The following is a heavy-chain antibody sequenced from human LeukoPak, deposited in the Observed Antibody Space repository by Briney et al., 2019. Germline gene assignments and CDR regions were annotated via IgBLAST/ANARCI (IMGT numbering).Heavy chain of an antibody. CDR2: IIPIFGIA. J-gene: IGHJ4*02. Sequence: SVKVSCKASGGTFSSYAISWVRQAAGQGLEWMGRIIPIFGIANYAQKFQGRVTITAEKSTSTAYMELSSLRSEDRAVYYCARGPMATIGSGDYWGRGTLVTVSS. CDR3: ARGPMATIGSGDY. D-gene: IGHD5-24*01. CDR1: GGTFSSYA. V-gene: IGHV1-69*04.